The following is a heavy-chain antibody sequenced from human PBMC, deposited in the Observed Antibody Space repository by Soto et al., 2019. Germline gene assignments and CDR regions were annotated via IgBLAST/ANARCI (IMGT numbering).Heavy chain of an antibody. CDR1: GFTFSSYA. CDR3: ARDIGLLGTFDY. Sequence: PGGSLRLSCAASGFTFSSYAMHWVRQAPGKGLEWVAVISYDGSNKYYADSVKGRFTISRDNSKNTLYLQMNSLRAEDTAVYYCARDIGLLGTFDYWGQGTLVTVS. CDR2: ISYDGSNK. V-gene: IGHV3-30-3*01. J-gene: IGHJ4*02. D-gene: IGHD3-16*01.